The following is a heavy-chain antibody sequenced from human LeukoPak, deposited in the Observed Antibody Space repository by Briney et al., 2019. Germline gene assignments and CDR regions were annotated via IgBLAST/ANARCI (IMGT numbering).Heavy chain of an antibody. CDR1: GFTFSSYA. D-gene: IGHD2-2*01. Sequence: PGASLRLSCAASGFTFSSYAMSWVRQAPGKGLGWVSAISGSGGSTYYADSVKGRFTISRDNSKNTLYLQMNSLRAEDTAVYYCAKVSCSSTSCNFDYWGQGTLVTVSS. CDR3: AKVSCSSTSCNFDY. V-gene: IGHV3-23*01. J-gene: IGHJ4*02. CDR2: ISGSGGST.